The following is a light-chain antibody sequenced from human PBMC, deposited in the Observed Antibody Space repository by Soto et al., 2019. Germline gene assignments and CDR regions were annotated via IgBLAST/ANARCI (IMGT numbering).Light chain of an antibody. J-gene: IGKJ4*01. Sequence: EIVMTQSPATLSVSPGERATLSCRASQSVSSSLAWYQQKPGQAPRLLIYGVSTRATGIPARFSGSGSGTEFTLTISSLQSEDFALYYCQQYNNWLFTFGGGTKVDIK. V-gene: IGKV3-15*01. CDR1: QSVSSS. CDR3: QQYNNWLFT. CDR2: GVS.